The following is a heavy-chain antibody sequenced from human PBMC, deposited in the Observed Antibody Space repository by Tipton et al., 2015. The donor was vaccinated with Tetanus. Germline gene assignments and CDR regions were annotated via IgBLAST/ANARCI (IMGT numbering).Heavy chain of an antibody. V-gene: IGHV1-18*01. Sequence: QMQLVQSGAEVKKPGASVKVSCKASGYTFTHYGVNWVRQAPGQGLEWMGWISPFNNDINYAEKFQGRLTMTTDRSTSTVHMELRSLISDDTAVYYCARGRGLGPHEFFEHWGQGTLVTVSS. CDR2: ISPFNNDI. J-gene: IGHJ5*02. D-gene: IGHD3-10*01. CDR1: GYTFTHYG. CDR3: ARGRGLGPHEFFEH.